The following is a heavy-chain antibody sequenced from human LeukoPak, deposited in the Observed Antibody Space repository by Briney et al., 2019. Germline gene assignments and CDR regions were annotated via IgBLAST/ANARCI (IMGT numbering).Heavy chain of an antibody. CDR2: IYYSGST. D-gene: IGHD3-10*01. J-gene: IGHJ5*02. CDR3: ARVGLRYGSGSGQFDP. Sequence: SETLSLTCTVSGGSVSSGSYYWSWIRQPPGKGLEWIGYIYYSGSTNYNPSLKSRVTISVDTSKNQFSLKLSSVTAADTAVYYCARVGLRYGSGSGQFDPWGQGTLVTVSS. CDR1: GGSVSSGSYY. V-gene: IGHV4-61*01.